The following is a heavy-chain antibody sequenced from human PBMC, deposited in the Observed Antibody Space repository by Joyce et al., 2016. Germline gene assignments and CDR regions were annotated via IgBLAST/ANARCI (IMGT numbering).Heavy chain of an antibody. D-gene: IGHD3-10*01. CDR2: INGKSTYK. V-gene: IGHV3-21*01. CDR3: AKFGCGELWRLDS. Sequence: EVQLVESGGGLVKPGGSLRLSCAASGFTFSGYSMDWVRQAPGKGLEWVSVINGKSTYKYYADSVKGRFTISRDNAKNSLYLQMNSLRAEDTAVYYCAKFGCGELWRLDSWGQGTLVTVSA. J-gene: IGHJ4*02. CDR1: GFTFSGYS.